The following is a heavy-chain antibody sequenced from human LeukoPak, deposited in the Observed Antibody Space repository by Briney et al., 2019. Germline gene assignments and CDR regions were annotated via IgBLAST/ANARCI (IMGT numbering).Heavy chain of an antibody. J-gene: IGHJ4*02. V-gene: IGHV3-7*03. D-gene: IGHD3-22*01. Sequence: GGSLRLSCEASGFTFSSYWMSWVRQAPGKGLEWVANIKQDGSEKYYVDSVKGRFTISRDNAKNSLYLQMNSLRAEDTAVYYCARVPDYYDSSGYLIDYWGQGTLVTVSS. CDR2: IKQDGSEK. CDR3: ARVPDYYDSSGYLIDY. CDR1: GFTFSSYW.